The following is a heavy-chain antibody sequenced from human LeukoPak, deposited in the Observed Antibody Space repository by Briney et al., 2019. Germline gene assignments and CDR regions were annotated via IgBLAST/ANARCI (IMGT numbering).Heavy chain of an antibody. CDR2: IYYSGST. CDR1: GGSISSGGYY. CDR3: ARDPPYYDSSGRDDAFDI. Sequence: SETLSLTCTVSGGSISSGGYYWSWIRQHPGKGLEWIGYIYYSGSTYYNPSLKSRVTISVDTSKNQFSLKLSSVTAADTAVYYCARDPPYYDSSGRDDAFDIWGQGTMSPSLQ. J-gene: IGHJ3*02. V-gene: IGHV4-31*03. D-gene: IGHD3-22*01.